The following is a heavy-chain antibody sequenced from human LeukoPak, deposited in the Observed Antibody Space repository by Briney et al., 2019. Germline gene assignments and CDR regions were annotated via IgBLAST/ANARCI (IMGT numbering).Heavy chain of an antibody. V-gene: IGHV2-5*02. J-gene: IGHJ4*02. CDR2: IYWDDDR. CDR3: AHVWFAELSQYYFDY. Sequence: VSGPTLVDPTQTLTLPCTCSGFSVSTSGVGVGWIRQHPGKALEWLALIYWDDDRHYSPTLKSRLTITKDTSKNQVVLTMTNMDPVDTATYYCAHVWFAELSQYYFDYWGQGTLVTVSS. CDR1: GFSVSTSGVG. D-gene: IGHD3-10*01.